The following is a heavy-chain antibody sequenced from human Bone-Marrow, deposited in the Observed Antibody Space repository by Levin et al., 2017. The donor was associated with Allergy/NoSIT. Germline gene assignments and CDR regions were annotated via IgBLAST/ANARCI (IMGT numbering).Heavy chain of an antibody. V-gene: IGHV4-4*07. Sequence: MASETLSLTCSVSGGSFSGYQWSWIRQPAGKGLEWLAIIYTGGGTNYNPSLKSRVTVSLDKSKNQFSLKLSSVTAADTAVYFCARDMDRSPYNWFDSWGQGTLVTVSS. CDR3: ARDMDRSPYNWFDS. D-gene: IGHD1-14*01. J-gene: IGHJ5*01. CDR2: IYTGGGT. CDR1: GGSFSGYQ.